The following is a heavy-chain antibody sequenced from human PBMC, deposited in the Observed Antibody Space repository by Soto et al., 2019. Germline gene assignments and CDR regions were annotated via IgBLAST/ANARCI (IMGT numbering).Heavy chain of an antibody. CDR2: IYYSGST. D-gene: IGHD6-13*01. J-gene: IGHJ4*02. Sequence: SETLSLTCTVSGGSISSGDYYWTWIRQPPGKGLEWIGYIYYSGSTYYNPSLKSRVTISVDTSKNLFSLTLSSVTAADTSVYSCPSRYSTSLDFWGQGTLVTVSS. CDR1: GGSISSGDYY. CDR3: PSRYSTSLDF. V-gene: IGHV4-30-4*01.